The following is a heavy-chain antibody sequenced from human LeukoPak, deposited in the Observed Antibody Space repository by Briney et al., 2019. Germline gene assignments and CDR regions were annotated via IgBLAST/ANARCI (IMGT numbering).Heavy chain of an antibody. CDR3: ARRMVAMGNDY. Sequence: PGGSLRLSCAASGFTFSDYYMSWIRQAPGKGLEWVSSISSSSSYIYYADSVKGRFTISRDNAKNSLYLQMNSLRAEDTAVYYCARRMVAMGNDYWGQGTLVTVSS. CDR2: ISSSSSYI. CDR1: GFTFSDYY. D-gene: IGHD2-8*01. V-gene: IGHV3-11*06. J-gene: IGHJ4*02.